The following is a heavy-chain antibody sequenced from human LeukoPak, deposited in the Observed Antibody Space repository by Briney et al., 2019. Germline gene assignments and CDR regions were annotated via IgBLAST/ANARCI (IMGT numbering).Heavy chain of an antibody. CDR2: IKQDGSEK. J-gene: IGHJ5*02. V-gene: IGHV3-7*03. Sequence: GGSLRLSRAASGFTFSSYWMSWVRQAPGKGLEWVANIKQDGSEKYYVDSVKGRFTISRDNAKSSLYLQMNSLRAEDTAVYYCAREEYSGSYFAWFDPWGQGTLVTVSS. D-gene: IGHD1-26*01. CDR3: AREEYSGSYFAWFDP. CDR1: GFTFSSYW.